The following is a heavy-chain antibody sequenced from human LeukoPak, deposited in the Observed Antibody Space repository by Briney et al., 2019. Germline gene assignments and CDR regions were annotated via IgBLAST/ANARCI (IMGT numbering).Heavy chain of an antibody. V-gene: IGHV1-18*01. CDR2: ISAYNGNT. D-gene: IGHD3-22*01. CDR1: GYTFTSYG. Sequence: GASVKVSCKAPGYTFTSYGISWLRQAPGQGLEWMGLISAYNGNTNYAQKLQGRVTMTTDTSTSTAYMELRSLRSDDTAVYYCARGAYDSSGYYLWDYWGQGTLVTVSS. J-gene: IGHJ4*02. CDR3: ARGAYDSSGYYLWDY.